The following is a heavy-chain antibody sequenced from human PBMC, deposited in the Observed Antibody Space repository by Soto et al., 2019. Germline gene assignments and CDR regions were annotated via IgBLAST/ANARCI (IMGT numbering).Heavy chain of an antibody. Sequence: LRLSCAASGFTFSSYGMHWVRQAPGKGLEWVAVISYDGSNKYYADSVKGRFTISRDNSKNTLYLQMNSLRAEDTAVYYCARDGCSGGSCDLGYYYGMDVWGQWTTVTVSS. D-gene: IGHD2-15*01. V-gene: IGHV3-30*03. CDR3: ARDGCSGGSCDLGYYYGMDV. J-gene: IGHJ6*02. CDR1: GFTFSSYG. CDR2: ISYDGSNK.